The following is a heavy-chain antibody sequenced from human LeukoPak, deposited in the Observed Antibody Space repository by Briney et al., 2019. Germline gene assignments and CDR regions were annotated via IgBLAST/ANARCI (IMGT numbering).Heavy chain of an antibody. CDR3: ARGHYDFWSGSYYYYGMDV. V-gene: IGHV4-31*03. CDR2: IYYSGST. CDR1: GGSISSGCYY. J-gene: IGHJ6*02. D-gene: IGHD3-3*01. Sequence: PSETLSLTCTVSGGSISSGCYYWSWIRQHPGKGLEWIGYIYYSGSTYYNPSLKSRVTISVDTSKNQFSLKLSSVTAADTAVYYCARGHYDFWSGSYYYYGMDVWGQGTTVTVSS.